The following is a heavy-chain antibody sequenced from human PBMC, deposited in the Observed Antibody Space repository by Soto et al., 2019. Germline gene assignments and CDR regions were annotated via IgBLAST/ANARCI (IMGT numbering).Heavy chain of an antibody. V-gene: IGHV4-59*08. CDR2: IYYIGST. D-gene: IGHD2-2*01. Sequence: QVQLQESGPRLVKPSETLSLTCTVSGGSINTYYWSWIRQPPGKGLEWIGYIYYIGSTNYDPSLNSLVTISLDTSKNQFSRRLSSVTAADTAVYYCARQYCSATSCYPDYWGQGTLVTVSS. CDR1: GGSINTYY. CDR3: ARQYCSATSCYPDY. J-gene: IGHJ4*02.